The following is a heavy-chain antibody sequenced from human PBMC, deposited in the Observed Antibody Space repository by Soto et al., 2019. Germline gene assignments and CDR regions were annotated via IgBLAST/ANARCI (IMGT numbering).Heavy chain of an antibody. Sequence: EVQLLDYGGGLVQPGGSMTLSCAASGFSFRDYTMSWVRQAPGKVLDCILGSLSKSNTYYTDSGRGRFTSSRDTSKNKLYLEMNSLRAEDTAIYYCARRVNGYFDYWGQGALVTVSS. CDR1: GFSFRDYT. D-gene: IGHD2-8*01. J-gene: IGHJ4*02. V-gene: IGHV3-23*05. CDR3: ARRVNGYFDY. CDR2: SLSKSNT.